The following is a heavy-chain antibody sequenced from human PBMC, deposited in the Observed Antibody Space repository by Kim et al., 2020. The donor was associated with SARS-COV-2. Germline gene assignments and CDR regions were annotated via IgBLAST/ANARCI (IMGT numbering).Heavy chain of an antibody. Sequence: GGSLRLSCAASGFTFANYTMHWVRQAPGKGLEWVSCISVNGGSIYYADSVKRRFTISRDNAKNSLYLQMNSLRAEDTALYYCAKGVFMGDQGFWDAFDIWGQGTIVSVSS. V-gene: IGHV3-9*01. CDR3: AKGVFMGDQGFWDAFDI. CDR2: ISVNGGSI. J-gene: IGHJ3*02. CDR1: GFTFANYT. D-gene: IGHD2-21*02.